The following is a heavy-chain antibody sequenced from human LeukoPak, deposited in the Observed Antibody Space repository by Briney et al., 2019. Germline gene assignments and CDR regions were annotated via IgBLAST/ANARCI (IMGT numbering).Heavy chain of an antibody. Sequence: GRSLRLSCAASGFTFSSYGMHWVRQAPGKGLEWVAVIWYDGSNKCYAESVKGRFTISRDNSKNTMYLQMESLRAEDTAVYYCARDRLGVTHFDYWGQGTLVTVSS. CDR2: IWYDGSNK. CDR1: GFTFSSYG. CDR3: ARDRLGVTHFDY. D-gene: IGHD2-21*02. J-gene: IGHJ4*02. V-gene: IGHV3-33*01.